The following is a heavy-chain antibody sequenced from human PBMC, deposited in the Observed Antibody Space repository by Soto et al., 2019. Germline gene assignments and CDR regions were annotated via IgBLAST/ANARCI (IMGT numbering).Heavy chain of an antibody. Sequence: GGSLRLSCAASGFTFGSYAMSWVRQAPGKGLEWVSAISGSGGSTYYADSVKGRFTISRDNSKNTLYLQMNSLRAEDTAVYYYAKDPYDLWSGYYSYFDYWGRGTLVTVSS. CDR1: GFTFGSYA. CDR2: ISGSGGST. D-gene: IGHD3-3*01. V-gene: IGHV3-23*01. CDR3: AKDPYDLWSGYYSYFDY. J-gene: IGHJ4*02.